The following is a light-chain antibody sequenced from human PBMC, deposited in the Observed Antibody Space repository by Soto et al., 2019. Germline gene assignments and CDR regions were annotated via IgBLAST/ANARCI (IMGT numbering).Light chain of an antibody. J-gene: IGKJ1*01. CDR1: QSISTW. Sequence: DIQMTQSPSTLSASVGDRVTITCRASQSISTWLAWYQQKPGKAPKLLIYKASSLESGVPSRFSGSGSGTEFTLTISSLQPDDFPTYYCQQYINRWTFGQGTKVEIK. CDR2: KAS. CDR3: QQYINRWT. V-gene: IGKV1-5*03.